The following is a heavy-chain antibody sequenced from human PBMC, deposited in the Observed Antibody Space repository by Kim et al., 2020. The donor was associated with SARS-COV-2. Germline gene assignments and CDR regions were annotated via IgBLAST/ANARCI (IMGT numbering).Heavy chain of an antibody. V-gene: IGHV3-72*01. CDR1: GFTLSDYY. J-gene: IGHJ4*02. CDR3: SRDGSADY. CDR2: TRNKGKGYTT. Sequence: GGSLRLSCAASGFTLSDYYMDWVRQAPRKGLEWVGRTRNKGKGYTTSYAASVKGRFTISRDDSKTSVYLQMINLKTEDTAVYYCSRDGSADYWGQGTLVTVSS.